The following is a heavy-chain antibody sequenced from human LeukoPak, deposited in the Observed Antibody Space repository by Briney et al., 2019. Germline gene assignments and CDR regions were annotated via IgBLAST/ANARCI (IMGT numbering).Heavy chain of an antibody. CDR1: GGSISSDY. Sequence: PSETLSLTCTVSGGSISSDYWSWIRQPPGRGLEWIGYIHYSGSTNYNPSLKSRLTISIATSKHQFYLKLSSVTAADTAVYCWARQSSDCYDYWGQGTLVTVSS. D-gene: IGHD3-22*01. CDR3: ARQSSDCYDY. V-gene: IGHV4-59*08. CDR2: IHYSGST. J-gene: IGHJ4*02.